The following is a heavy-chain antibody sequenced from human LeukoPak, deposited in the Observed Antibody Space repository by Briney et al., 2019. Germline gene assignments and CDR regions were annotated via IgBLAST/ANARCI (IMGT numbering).Heavy chain of an antibody. CDR3: ARVPLGKWLVRGCFDY. D-gene: IGHD6-19*01. J-gene: IGHJ4*02. CDR1: GYTFTSYY. CDR2: INPNSGGT. Sequence: ASVKVSCKASGYTFTSYYMHWVRQAPGQGLEWMGWINPNSGGTNYAQKFQGRVTMTRDTSISTAYMELSRLRSDDTAVYYCARVPLGKWLVRGCFDYWGQGTLVTVSS. V-gene: IGHV1-2*02.